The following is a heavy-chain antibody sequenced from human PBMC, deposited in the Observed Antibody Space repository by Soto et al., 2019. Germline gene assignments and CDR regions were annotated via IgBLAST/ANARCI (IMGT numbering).Heavy chain of an antibody. D-gene: IGHD6-19*01. CDR2: IYWNDDK. V-gene: IGHV2-5*01. Sequence: PTLVNPTQTLTLTCIFSGFSLRTSGVGVGWIRQPPGKALEWLGFIYWNDDKRYSPSLKSRLTITKDTSKNQVVLTMTNMDPVDTATYYCAKSGSSGWYGWFDPWGQGALVTVSS. J-gene: IGHJ5*02. CDR3: AKSGSSGWYGWFDP. CDR1: GFSLRTSGVG.